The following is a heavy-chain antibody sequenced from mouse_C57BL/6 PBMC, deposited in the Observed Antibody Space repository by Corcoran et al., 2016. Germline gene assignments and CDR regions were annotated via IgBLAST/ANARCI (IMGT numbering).Heavy chain of an antibody. V-gene: IGHV9-3*01. J-gene: IGHJ2*01. D-gene: IGHD3-2*02. Sequence: QIQLVQSGPELKKPGETVKISCKASGYTFTTYGMSWVKQAPGKGLKWMGWINTYSGVPTYADDFKGRFAFSLETSASTAYLQINNLKNEDTATYFCARPLDSSGYVGYWGQGTTLTVSS. CDR1: GYTFTTYG. CDR2: INTYSGVP. CDR3: ARPLDSSGYVGY.